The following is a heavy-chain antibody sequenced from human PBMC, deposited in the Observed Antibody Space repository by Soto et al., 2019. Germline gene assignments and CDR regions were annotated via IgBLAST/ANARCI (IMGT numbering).Heavy chain of an antibody. Sequence: KPSETLSLTCTVSGDSVNSGTYYWNWIRQPPGKGLEWIGYVFNSGSTNYNPSLKSRVTISLDTSKTQVSLNLNSVTAADTAVYYCARESYSNIWSWGQGTLVTVSS. D-gene: IGHD4-4*01. CDR2: VFNSGST. V-gene: IGHV4-61*01. CDR1: GDSVNSGTYY. CDR3: ARESYSNIWS. J-gene: IGHJ5*02.